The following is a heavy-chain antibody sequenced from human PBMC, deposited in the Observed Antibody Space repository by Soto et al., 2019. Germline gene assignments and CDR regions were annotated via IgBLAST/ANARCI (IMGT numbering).Heavy chain of an antibody. Sequence: SVKVSFKASGGTFSSYAISWVRQAPGQGLEWMGGIIPIFGTANYAQKFQGRVTITADESTSTAYMELSSLRSEDTAVYYCARGMYYYDSSGYSHSYYFDYWGQGTLVTVS. V-gene: IGHV1-69*13. CDR1: GGTFSSYA. CDR2: IIPIFGTA. CDR3: ARGMYYYDSSGYSHSYYFDY. D-gene: IGHD3-22*01. J-gene: IGHJ4*02.